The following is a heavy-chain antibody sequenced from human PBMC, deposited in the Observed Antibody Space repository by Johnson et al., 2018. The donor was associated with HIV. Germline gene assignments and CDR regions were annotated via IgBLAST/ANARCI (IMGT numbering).Heavy chain of an antibody. CDR1: GFSFSSYA. CDR2: VSYDGRER. V-gene: IGHV3-30*14. J-gene: IGHJ3*02. CDR3: ARGGSDAFDI. Sequence: QVQLVESGGGVVQPGRSLRLSCAASGFSFSSYAMHWVRQAPGTGLEWVAVVSYDGRERYYADSVKGRFTISRDNSKNTLYLQMNSLRADDTAVYYCARGGSDAFDIWGQGTMVTVSS. D-gene: IGHD3-16*01.